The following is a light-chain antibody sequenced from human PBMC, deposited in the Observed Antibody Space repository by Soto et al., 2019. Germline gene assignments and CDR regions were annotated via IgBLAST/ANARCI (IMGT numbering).Light chain of an antibody. CDR3: QQYGDSLHGT. CDR1: QSVSNRY. V-gene: IGKV3-20*01. CDR2: GAS. Sequence: EIVLTQSPGTLCLSPGARATLSCRASQSVSNRYLAWYQQKPGQAPRLLICGASTRATGIPDRFSGSGSGTDFTLTISRLEPEDFAVYYCQQYGDSLHGTFGQGTRLEIK. J-gene: IGKJ5*01.